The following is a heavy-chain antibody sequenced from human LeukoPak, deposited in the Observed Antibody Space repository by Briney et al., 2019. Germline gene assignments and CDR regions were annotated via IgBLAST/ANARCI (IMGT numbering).Heavy chain of an antibody. J-gene: IGHJ4*02. CDR2: IYPGDSDT. CDR3: ARALEMATSSFDY. D-gene: IGHD5-24*01. Sequence: GESLKISCKGSGDSFTSYWIGWVRQMPGKGLEWMGIIYPGDSDTRYSPSFQGQVTISADKSISTAYPQWSSLKASDTAMYYCARALEMATSSFDYWGQGTLVTVSS. V-gene: IGHV5-51*01. CDR1: GDSFTSYW.